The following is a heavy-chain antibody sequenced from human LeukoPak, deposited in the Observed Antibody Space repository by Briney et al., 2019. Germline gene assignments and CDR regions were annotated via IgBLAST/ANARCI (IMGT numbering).Heavy chain of an antibody. J-gene: IGHJ4*02. CDR1: GDSLSSGYY. V-gene: IGHV4-38-2*02. CDR2: IYHSGST. D-gene: IGHD5-24*01. Sequence: SETPSLTCTVSGDSLSSGYYWGWIRQPPGKGLEWIGSIYHSGSTYYNPSLKSRVTISVDTSKNQFSLKLSSVTAADTAVYYCARVSRDGYNRYLDYWGQGTLVTVSS. CDR3: ARVSRDGYNRYLDY.